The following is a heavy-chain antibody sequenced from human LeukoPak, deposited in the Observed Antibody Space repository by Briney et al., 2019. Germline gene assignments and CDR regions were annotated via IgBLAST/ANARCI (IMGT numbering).Heavy chain of an antibody. Sequence: SETLSLTCAVSGGSFSGYYWSWIRQPPGKGLEWIGEINHSGSTSYNPSLKSRVTISVDTSKNQFSLKLSSVTAADTAMYYCARQPSYYYDSSGYYLFGAFDIWGQGTMVTVSS. V-gene: IGHV4-34*01. CDR3: ARQPSYYYDSSGYYLFGAFDI. D-gene: IGHD3-22*01. J-gene: IGHJ3*02. CDR2: INHSGST. CDR1: GGSFSGYY.